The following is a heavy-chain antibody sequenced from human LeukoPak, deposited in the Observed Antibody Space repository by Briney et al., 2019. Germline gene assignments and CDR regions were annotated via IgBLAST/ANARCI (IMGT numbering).Heavy chain of an antibody. V-gene: IGHV1-2*02. CDR3: ARRYSSSLGDYFDY. J-gene: IGHJ4*02. CDR2: INPNSGGT. Sequence: RASVKVSCKASGYTFTGYYMHWVRQAPGQGLEWMGWINPNSGGTNYAQKFQGRVTMTRDTSISTAYMELSRLRSDDTAVYYCARRYSSSLGDYFDYWGQGTLVTVSS. CDR1: GYTFTGYY. D-gene: IGHD6-6*01.